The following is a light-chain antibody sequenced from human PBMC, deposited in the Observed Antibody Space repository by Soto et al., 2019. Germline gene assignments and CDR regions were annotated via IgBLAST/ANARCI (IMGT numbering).Light chain of an antibody. CDR2: QVS. V-gene: IGKV2-30*01. CDR3: VQGTHWPWT. CDR1: QGLVYSDGNTF. J-gene: IGKJ1*01. Sequence: DVVMTQSPLSLSVTLGQPASISCRSSQGLVYSDGNTFLNWFHQRPGQSPRRLIYQVSNRDSGVPDRFCGSGSGTDYTLTISRVEAEDVGIYYCVQGTHWPWTFGQGTKVEIK.